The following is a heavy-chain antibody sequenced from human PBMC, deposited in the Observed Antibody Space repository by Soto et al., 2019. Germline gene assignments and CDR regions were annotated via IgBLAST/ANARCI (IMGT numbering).Heavy chain of an antibody. CDR3: ARGVGDYVGYYYYGMDV. J-gene: IGHJ6*02. CDR2: IIPLYGTV. Sequence: SVKVSCKASGGTFNSYGISWVRQAPGQGLDWMGVIIPLYGTVNYAQKFQGRVSITADKSTSTAYMELSSLRSEDTAVYYCARGVGDYVGYYYYGMDVWGQGTTVTVSS. V-gene: IGHV1-69*06. D-gene: IGHD4-17*01. CDR1: GGTFNSYG.